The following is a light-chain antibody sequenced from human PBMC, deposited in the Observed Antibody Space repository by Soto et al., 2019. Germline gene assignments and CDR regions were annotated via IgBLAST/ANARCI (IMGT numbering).Light chain of an antibody. CDR1: SSDVGGYDY. V-gene: IGLV2-14*01. Sequence: QSVLTQPASVSGSPGQSITISCTGTSSDVGGYDYVSWYQQHPGKAPRLMIYNVRNRPSGVSNRFSGSKAGNTASLTISGLQAEDEAAYYGSSSTSSSTVVFGGGTKLTVL. CDR3: SSSTSSSTVV. CDR2: NVR. J-gene: IGLJ2*01.